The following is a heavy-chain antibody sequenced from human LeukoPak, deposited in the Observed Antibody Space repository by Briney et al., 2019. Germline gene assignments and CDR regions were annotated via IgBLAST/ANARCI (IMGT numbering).Heavy chain of an antibody. CDR1: GYTFTSYD. CDR2: MNPNSGNT. D-gene: IGHD3-9*01. V-gene: IGHV1-8*01. Sequence: ASVKVSCKASGYTFTSYDINWVRQATGQGREWMGWMNPNSGNTGYAQKFQGRVTMTRNTSISTAYMELTSLRSEDTAVYYCARGDALRYFDWLLYPYYYYGMDVWGQGTTVTVSS. J-gene: IGHJ6*02. CDR3: ARGDALRYFDWLLYPYYYYGMDV.